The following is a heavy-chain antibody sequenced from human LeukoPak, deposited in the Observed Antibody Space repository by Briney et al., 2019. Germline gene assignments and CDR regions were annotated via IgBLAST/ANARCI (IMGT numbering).Heavy chain of an antibody. Sequence: SETLSLTCTVSGGSISSYYWSWIRQPPGKGLEWIGYIYYSGSTNYNPSLKSRATISVDTSKNQFSLKLSSVTAADTAVYYCAREGKGRFDYWGQGTLVTVSS. CDR3: AREGKGRFDY. CDR1: GGSISSYY. J-gene: IGHJ4*02. D-gene: IGHD1-26*01. CDR2: IYYSGST. V-gene: IGHV4-59*01.